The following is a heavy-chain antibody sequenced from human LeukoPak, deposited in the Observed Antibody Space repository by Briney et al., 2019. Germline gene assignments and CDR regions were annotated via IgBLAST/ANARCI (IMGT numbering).Heavy chain of an antibody. CDR3: ARDFWSGYYYYYYYGMDV. Sequence: ASVKVSCKASGYTFTSYGIGWVRQAPGQGLEWMGWISAYNGNTNYAQKLQGRVTMTTDTSTSTAYMELRSLRSDDTAVYYCARDFWSGYYYYYYYGMDVWGQGTTVTVSS. CDR2: ISAYNGNT. CDR1: GYTFTSYG. V-gene: IGHV1-18*01. D-gene: IGHD3-3*01. J-gene: IGHJ6*02.